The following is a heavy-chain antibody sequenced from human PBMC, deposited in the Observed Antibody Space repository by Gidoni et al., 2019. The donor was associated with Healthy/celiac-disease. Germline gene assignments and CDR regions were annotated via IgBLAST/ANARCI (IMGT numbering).Heavy chain of an antibody. Sequence: QVQLVESGGGVVQPGRSLRLSCAAAGFPFSSYGMHWVRQAPGKGLEWVAVISYDGSNKYYADSVKGRFTISRDNSKNTLYLQMNSLRAEDTAVYYCAKDHQGQLLSVVDADYWGQGTLVTVSS. V-gene: IGHV3-30*18. CDR2: ISYDGSNK. CDR3: AKDHQGQLLSVVDADY. CDR1: GFPFSSYG. J-gene: IGHJ4*02. D-gene: IGHD2-2*01.